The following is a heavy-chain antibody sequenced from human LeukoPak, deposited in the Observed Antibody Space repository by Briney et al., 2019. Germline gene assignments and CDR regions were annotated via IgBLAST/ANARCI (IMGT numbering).Heavy chain of an antibody. CDR1: GGSISSSSYY. D-gene: IGHD6-19*01. V-gene: IGHV4-39*01. J-gene: IGHJ3*02. CDR2: TYYSGST. CDR3: ARQRVAVADDAFDI. Sequence: PSETLSLTCTVSGGSISSSSYYWGWIRQPPGKGLEWIGTTYYSGSTHHNPSLKSRVTISVDTSKNQFSLKMSPVTAADTAVYYCARQRVAVADDAFDIWGQGTMVTVSS.